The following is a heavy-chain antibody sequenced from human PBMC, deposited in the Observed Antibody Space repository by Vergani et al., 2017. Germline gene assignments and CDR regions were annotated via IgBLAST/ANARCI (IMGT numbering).Heavy chain of an antibody. CDR1: GGSISSYY. J-gene: IGHJ3*02. Sequence: QVQLQESGPGLVKPSETLSLTCTVSGGSISSYYWSWIRQPPGKGLEWIGYIYYSGSTNYNPSLKSRVTISVDTSKNQFSLKLSSVTAADTAVYYCARXERSGWSRGDAFDIWGQGTMVTVSS. CDR3: ARXERSGWSRGDAFDI. D-gene: IGHD6-19*01. CDR2: IYYSGST. V-gene: IGHV4-59*01.